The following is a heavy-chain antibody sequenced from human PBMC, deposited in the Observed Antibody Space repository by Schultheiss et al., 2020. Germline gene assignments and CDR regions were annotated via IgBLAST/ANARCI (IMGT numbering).Heavy chain of an antibody. CDR1: GFTFSDYY. CDR2: ISSSSSYT. V-gene: IGHV3-11*06. J-gene: IGHJ6*03. CDR3: ARAHTIFGVVPYYYYYMDV. D-gene: IGHD3-3*01. Sequence: GGSLRLSCAASGFTFSDYYMSWIRQAPGKGLEWVSYISSSSSYTNYADSVKGRFTISRDNAKNSLYLQMNSLKTEDTAVYYCARAHTIFGVVPYYYYYMDVWGKGTTVTVSS.